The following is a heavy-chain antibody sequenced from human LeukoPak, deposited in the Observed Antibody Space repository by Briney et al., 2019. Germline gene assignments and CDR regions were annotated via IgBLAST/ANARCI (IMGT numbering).Heavy chain of an antibody. D-gene: IGHD2/OR15-2a*01. J-gene: IGHJ4*02. CDR3: ASDTGYFDSTTLGY. CDR2: IIPIFGTA. V-gene: IGHV1-69*05. Sequence: SVKVSCKASGGTFISYAISWVRQAPGQGLEWMGGIIPIFGTANYAQKFQGRVTITTDESTSTAYMELSSLRSEDTAVYYCASDTGYFDSTTLGYWGQGTLVTVSS. CDR1: GGTFISYA.